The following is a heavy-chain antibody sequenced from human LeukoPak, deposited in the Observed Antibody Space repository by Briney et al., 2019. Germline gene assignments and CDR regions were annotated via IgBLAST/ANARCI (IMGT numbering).Heavy chain of an antibody. D-gene: IGHD1-26*01. CDR1: GLIFSSYA. Sequence: GGSLRLSCAASGLIFSSYAMSWVRQAPGKGLEWVSTISGSGSSTYYADSVKGRFTISRDNSKNTLYLQMSSLRAEDTALYFCAEEVGSTYPTFDYWGRGALVTVSS. CDR2: ISGSGSST. CDR3: AEEVGSTYPTFDY. J-gene: IGHJ4*02. V-gene: IGHV3-23*01.